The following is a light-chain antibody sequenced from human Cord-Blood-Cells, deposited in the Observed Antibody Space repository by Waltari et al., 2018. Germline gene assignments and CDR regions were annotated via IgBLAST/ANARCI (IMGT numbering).Light chain of an antibody. CDR1: QSISSY. V-gene: IGKV1-39*01. CDR2: AAS. J-gene: IGKJ2*01. Sequence: DIQMTQSPSSLSASVGDRVTITCRASQSISSYLNWYQQKPGKAPKLLIYAASSLQSGVPSRFSGSVSGTDFTLTISSLQPEDFATYYWQQSYSTPDTFGQGTKLEIK. CDR3: QQSYSTPDT.